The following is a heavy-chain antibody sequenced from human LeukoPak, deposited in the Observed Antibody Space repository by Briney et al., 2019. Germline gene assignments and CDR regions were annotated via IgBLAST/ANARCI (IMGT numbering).Heavy chain of an antibody. CDR3: AKGRIAVAAFFDY. CDR2: ISGSGGST. V-gene: IGHV3-23*01. J-gene: IGHJ4*02. D-gene: IGHD6-19*01. Sequence: GGSLRLSCAASGFTFSSYAMNWVCQAPGKGLDWVSAISGSGGSTYYADSVKGRFTISRDNSKNTLYLQMNSLRAEDTAVYYCAKGRIAVAAFFDYWGQGTLVTVSS. CDR1: GFTFSSYA.